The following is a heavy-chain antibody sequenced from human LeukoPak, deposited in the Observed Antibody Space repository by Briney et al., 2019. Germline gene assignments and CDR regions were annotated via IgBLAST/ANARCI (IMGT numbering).Heavy chain of an antibody. Sequence: PGGSLRLSCAASGFTFDDYGMSWVRQAPGKGLEWVSGINWNGGSTGYADSVKGRFPISRDNAKNSLYLQMNSLRAEDTALYYCARVKHYYDSSGYYYANFVHDAFDIWGQGTMVTVSS. D-gene: IGHD3-22*01. CDR2: INWNGGST. CDR3: ARVKHYYDSSGYYYANFVHDAFDI. V-gene: IGHV3-20*04. J-gene: IGHJ3*02. CDR1: GFTFDDYG.